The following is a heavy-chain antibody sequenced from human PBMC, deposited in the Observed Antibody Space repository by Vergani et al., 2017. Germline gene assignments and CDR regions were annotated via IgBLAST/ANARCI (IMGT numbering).Heavy chain of an antibody. D-gene: IGHD2-8*01. Sequence: QAQLQQWGAGLLKPSETLSLTCAIYGGSFNDYWWTWIRQPPGKGLEWIGEIRHDGITHYSPSLKSRVTISIDTSTHQCSLNLRSVTAADTAVYYCAREGYCTNGVCFTLFDVWGQGALVTVSS. CDR3: AREGYCTNGVCFTLFDV. V-gene: IGHV4-34*01. CDR1: GGSFNDYW. J-gene: IGHJ4*02. CDR2: IRHDGIT.